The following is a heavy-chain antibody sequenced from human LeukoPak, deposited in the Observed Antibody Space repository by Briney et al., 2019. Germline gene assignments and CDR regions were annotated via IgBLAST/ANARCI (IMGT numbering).Heavy chain of an antibody. Sequence: ASVKVSCKASGYTFTSYGISWVRQAPGQGLEWMGWISAYNGNTNYAQKLQGRVTMTTDTSTSTAYMELRSLRSDDTAVYYCARDRSQDIVVVPVYGMDVWGQGTTVTVSS. CDR1: GYTFTSYG. J-gene: IGHJ6*02. CDR2: ISAYNGNT. D-gene: IGHD2-2*01. CDR3: ARDRSQDIVVVPVYGMDV. V-gene: IGHV1-18*01.